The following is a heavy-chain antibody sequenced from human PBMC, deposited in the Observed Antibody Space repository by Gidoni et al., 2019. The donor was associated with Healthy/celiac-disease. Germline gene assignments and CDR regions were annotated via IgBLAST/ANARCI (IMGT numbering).Heavy chain of an antibody. CDR1: GGSISRGGYY. Sequence: QVQLQESGPGLVKPSQTLSLTCTVSGGSISRGGYYWSWIRQHPGKGLEWIGYIYYSGSTYYNPSLKSRVTISVDTSKNQFSLKLSSVTAADTAVYYCARVLPADYDFWSGPFDYWGQGTLVTVSS. J-gene: IGHJ4*02. CDR3: ARVLPADYDFWSGPFDY. CDR2: IYYSGST. V-gene: IGHV4-31*03. D-gene: IGHD3-3*01.